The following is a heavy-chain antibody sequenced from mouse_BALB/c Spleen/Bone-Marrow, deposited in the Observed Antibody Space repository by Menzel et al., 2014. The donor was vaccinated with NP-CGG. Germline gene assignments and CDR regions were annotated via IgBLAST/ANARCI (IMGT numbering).Heavy chain of an antibody. Sequence: LEESGGRLVTPGTPLTLTCTASGFSLSSYWMSWVRQAPGKGLEWIGIIIISGNTYYATWAKGRFTISKTSTTVDLKITSPTTEDTATYFCARGSSSDSWGQGTLVTVS. V-gene: IGHV5-6-5*01. J-gene: IGHJ3*02. CDR2: IIISGNT. CDR1: GFSLSSYW. CDR3: ARGSSSDS. D-gene: IGHD1-1*01.